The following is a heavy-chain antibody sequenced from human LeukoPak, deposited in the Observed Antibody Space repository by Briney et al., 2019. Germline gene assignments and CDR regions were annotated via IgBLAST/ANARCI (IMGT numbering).Heavy chain of an antibody. J-gene: IGHJ3*02. CDR1: GFTFSSYG. D-gene: IGHD6-13*01. V-gene: IGHV3-30*18. CDR2: ISYDGSNK. Sequence: GRSLRLSCAASGFTFSSYGMHWVRQAPGKGLEWVAVISYDGSNKYYADSVKGRFTISRDNSKNTLYLQMNSLRAEDTAVYYCAKDHGGIAIWGQGTMVTVSS. CDR3: AKDHGGIAI.